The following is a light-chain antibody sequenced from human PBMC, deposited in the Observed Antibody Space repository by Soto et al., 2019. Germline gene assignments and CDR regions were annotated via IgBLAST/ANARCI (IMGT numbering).Light chain of an antibody. CDR1: QSVSRY. V-gene: IGKV3-11*01. Sequence: EIVLTQSPATLSLSPGERATLSCRASQSVSRYLAWYQQKPGQAPRLLIYDASNRATGIPARFSGSGSGTDFTLTISSLEPEDFAVYYCQQRSNSPFTFGPGTKVDI. J-gene: IGKJ3*01. CDR3: QQRSNSPFT. CDR2: DAS.